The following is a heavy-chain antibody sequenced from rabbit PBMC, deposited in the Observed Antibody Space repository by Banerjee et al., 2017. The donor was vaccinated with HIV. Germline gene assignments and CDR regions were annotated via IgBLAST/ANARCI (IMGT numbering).Heavy chain of an antibody. CDR1: GFSFSNKAV. D-gene: IGHD4-1*01. Sequence: QEQLVESGGGLVQPEGSLTLSCTASGFSFSNKAVMCWVRQAPGKGLEWIACINAVTGKAVYASWANGRFTISKTSSTVDLKMTSLTVADTATYFCARTDGSSGWGGVLWGPGTLVTVS. CDR2: INAVTGKA. V-gene: IGHV1S45*01. J-gene: IGHJ4*01. CDR3: ARTDGSSGWGGVL.